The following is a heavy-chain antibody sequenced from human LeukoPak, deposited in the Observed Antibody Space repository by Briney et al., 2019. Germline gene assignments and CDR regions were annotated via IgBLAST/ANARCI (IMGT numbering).Heavy chain of an antibody. CDR3: ARGIAAAGTGYFDY. CDR2: IYYSGST. CDR1: GGSISSYY. J-gene: IGHJ4*02. Sequence: SETLSLTCTVSGGSISSYYWSWIRQPPGKGLEWSGYIYYSGSTNYNPSLKSRVTISVDTSKNQFSLKLSSVTAADTAVYYCARGIAAAGTGYFDYWGQGTLVTVSS. D-gene: IGHD6-13*01. V-gene: IGHV4-59*01.